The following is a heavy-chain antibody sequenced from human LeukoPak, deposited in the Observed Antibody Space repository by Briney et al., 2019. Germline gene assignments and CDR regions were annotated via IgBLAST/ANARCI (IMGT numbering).Heavy chain of an antibody. D-gene: IGHD6-13*01. CDR2: IRQDGGEK. CDR3: ARDGTAPGLYFDL. CDR1: GFTYTSYW. Sequence: QPGGSLRLSCAVSGFTYTSYWMNWVRQAPGKGLEWVASIRQDGGEKSYVDSVKGRFTISRDNTKDSLYLQMSSLRAEDTAVYYCARDGTAPGLYFDLWGQGTLVTVSS. V-gene: IGHV3-7*01. J-gene: IGHJ4*01.